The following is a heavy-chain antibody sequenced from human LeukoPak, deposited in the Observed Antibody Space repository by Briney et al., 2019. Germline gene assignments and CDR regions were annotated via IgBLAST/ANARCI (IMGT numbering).Heavy chain of an antibody. D-gene: IGHD6-19*01. CDR3: ASEPTGIAVAGTPLY. Sequence: ASVKVSCKASGYTFTGYYMHWVRQAPGQGLEWMGWINPNSGGTNYAQKFQGRVTMTRDTSISTAYMELSRLRSDDTAVYYCASEPTGIAVAGTPLYWGQGTLVTVSS. J-gene: IGHJ4*02. V-gene: IGHV1-2*02. CDR2: INPNSGGT. CDR1: GYTFTGYY.